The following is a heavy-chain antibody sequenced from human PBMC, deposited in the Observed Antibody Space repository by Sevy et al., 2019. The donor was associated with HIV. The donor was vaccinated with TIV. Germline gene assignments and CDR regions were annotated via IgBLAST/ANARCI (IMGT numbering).Heavy chain of an antibody. V-gene: IGHV3-33*01. J-gene: IGHJ6*02. CDR3: ARGEYYDFWSGYYTGLAYYYGMDV. Sequence: GGSLRLSCAASGFTFSSYGMHWVRQAPGKGLEWVAVIWYDGSNKYYADSVKGRFTISRDNSKNTLYLQMNSLRAEDTAVYYCARGEYYDFWSGYYTGLAYYYGMDVWGQRTTVTVSS. CDR1: GFTFSSYG. CDR2: IWYDGSNK. D-gene: IGHD3-3*01.